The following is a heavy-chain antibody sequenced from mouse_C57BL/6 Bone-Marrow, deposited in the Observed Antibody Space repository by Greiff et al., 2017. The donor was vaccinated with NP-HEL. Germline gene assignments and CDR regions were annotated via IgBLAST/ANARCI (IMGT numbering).Heavy chain of an antibody. CDR1: GYTFTSYW. V-gene: IGHV1-61*01. CDR2: IYPSDSET. CDR3: ARNDYDGGFAY. D-gene: IGHD2-4*01. Sequence: QVQLQQPGAELVRPGSSVKLSCKASGYTFTSYWMAWVKQRPGQGLEWIGNIYPSDSETHYNQKFKDKATLTVDKSSSTAYMQLSSLTSEDSAVYYCARNDYDGGFAYWGQGTLVTVSA. J-gene: IGHJ3*01.